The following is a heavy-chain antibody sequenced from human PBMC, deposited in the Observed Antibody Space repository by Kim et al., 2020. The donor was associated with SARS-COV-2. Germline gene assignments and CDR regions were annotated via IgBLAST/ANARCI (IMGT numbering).Heavy chain of an antibody. CDR1: GFTFSSYG. CDR2: IWYDGSNK. J-gene: IGHJ4*02. CDR3: ARDSAVDSYYFDY. D-gene: IGHD1-26*01. Sequence: GGSLRLSCAASGFTFSSYGMHWVRQAPGKGLEWVAVIWYDGSNKYYADSVKGRFTISRDNSKNTLYLQMNSLRAEDTAVYYCARDSAVDSYYFDYWGQGTLVTVSS. V-gene: IGHV3-33*01.